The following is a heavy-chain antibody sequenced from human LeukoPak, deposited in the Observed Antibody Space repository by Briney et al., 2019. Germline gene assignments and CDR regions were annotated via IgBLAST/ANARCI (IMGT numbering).Heavy chain of an antibody. J-gene: IGHJ3*02. CDR2: IYYSGST. Sequence: SETLSLTCAVSGGSISSGGYSWSWIRQPPGKGLEWIGYIYYSGSTYYNPSLKSRVTISVDTSKNQFSLKLSSVTAADTAVYYCARAKNKYYGHGGAANAAFDIWGQGTMVTVSS. CDR1: GGSISSGGYS. V-gene: IGHV4-30-4*07. CDR3: ARAKNKYYGHGGAANAAFDI. D-gene: IGHD3-10*01.